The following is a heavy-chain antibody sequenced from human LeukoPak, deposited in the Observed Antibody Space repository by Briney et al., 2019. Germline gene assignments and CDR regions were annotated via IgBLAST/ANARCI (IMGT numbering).Heavy chain of an antibody. D-gene: IGHD3-3*01. Sequence: SETLSLTCTVSGGSISSYYWSWIRQPPGKGLEWIGYIYYSGSTNYNPSLKSRVTISVDTSKNQFSLKLSSVTAADTAVYYCARTEYDSWSGWAWFDPWGQGTLVTVSS. CDR1: GGSISSYY. J-gene: IGHJ5*02. CDR2: IYYSGST. CDR3: ARTEYDSWSGWAWFDP. V-gene: IGHV4-59*08.